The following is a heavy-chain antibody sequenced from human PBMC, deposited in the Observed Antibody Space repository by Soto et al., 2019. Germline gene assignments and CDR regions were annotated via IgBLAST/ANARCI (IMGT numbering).Heavy chain of an antibody. CDR3: ASQRMATIAPHFDY. V-gene: IGHV4-39*01. Sequence: QLQLQESGPGLVKPSETLSLTCTVSGGSISSSSYYWGWIRQPPGKGLEWIGSIYYSGSTYYNPSLKSRVTISVDTSKNQFSLKLSSVTAADTAVYYCASQRMATIAPHFDYWGQGTLVTVSS. CDR1: GGSISSSSYY. J-gene: IGHJ4*02. D-gene: IGHD5-12*01. CDR2: IYYSGST.